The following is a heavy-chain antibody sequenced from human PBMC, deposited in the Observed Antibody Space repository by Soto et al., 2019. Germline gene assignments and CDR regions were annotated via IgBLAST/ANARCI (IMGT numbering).Heavy chain of an antibody. V-gene: IGHV3-48*02. J-gene: IGHJ5*02. CDR2: ISSSSSTI. CDR3: ARDPVRGYSYVGYNWFDP. Sequence: EVQLVESGGGLVQPGGSLRLSCAASGFTFSSYSMNWVRQAPGKGLEWVSYISSSSSTIYYADSVKGRFTISRDNAKNSLYLQMHSLRDEDTAVYYCARDPVRGYSYVGYNWFDPWGQGTLVTVSS. D-gene: IGHD5-18*01. CDR1: GFTFSSYS.